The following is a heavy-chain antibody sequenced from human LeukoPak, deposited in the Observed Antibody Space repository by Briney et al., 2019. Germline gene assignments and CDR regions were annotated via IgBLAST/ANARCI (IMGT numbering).Heavy chain of an antibody. D-gene: IGHD1-26*01. CDR1: GFTFSSYC. V-gene: IGHV3-48*01. Sequence: GGSLRLSCAASGFTFSSYCMNWVRQAPGKGLEWVSYVSDSSSTSTKSYAASVKGRSTISRDNARNSLYLQMNSLRVEDTAVYYCARDRDSGTYRGAFDYWGQGILVTVSS. CDR2: VSDSSSTSTK. J-gene: IGHJ4*02. CDR3: ARDRDSGTYRGAFDY.